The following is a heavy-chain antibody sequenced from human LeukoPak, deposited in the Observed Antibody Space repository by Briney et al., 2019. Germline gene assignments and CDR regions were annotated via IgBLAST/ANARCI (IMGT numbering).Heavy chain of an antibody. CDR3: AIGLGYYDSSGYYYENFDY. V-gene: IGHV1-69-2*01. D-gene: IGHD3-22*01. Sequence: VKVSCKVSGYTFTDYYMHWVQQAPGKGLEWMGLVDPEDGETIYAEKFQGRVTITADTSTDTAYMELSSLRSEDTAVYYCAIGLGYYDSSGYYYENFDYWGQGTLVTVSP. CDR1: GYTFTDYY. CDR2: VDPEDGET. J-gene: IGHJ4*02.